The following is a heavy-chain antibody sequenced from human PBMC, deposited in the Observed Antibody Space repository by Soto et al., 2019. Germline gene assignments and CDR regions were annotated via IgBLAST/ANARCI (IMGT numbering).Heavy chain of an antibody. CDR3: APMVYANYGMDV. J-gene: IGHJ6*02. V-gene: IGHV3-23*01. CDR1: GFTFSSYA. CDR2: ISGSGGST. D-gene: IGHD2-8*01. Sequence: EVQLLESGGGLAQPGGSLRLSCAASGFTFSSYAMSWVRQAPGKGLEWVSAISGSGGSTYYADSVKGRFTISRDNSKNTLYLQMNSLRAEDTAVYYCAPMVYANYGMDVWGQGTTVTVSS.